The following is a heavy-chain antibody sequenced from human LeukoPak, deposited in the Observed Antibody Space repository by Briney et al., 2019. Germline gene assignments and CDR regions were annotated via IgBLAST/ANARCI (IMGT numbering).Heavy chain of an antibody. V-gene: IGHV3-23*01. CDR3: AKARADSSGYYRELDY. D-gene: IGHD3-22*01. J-gene: IGHJ4*02. CDR2: ISGSGGST. CDR1: GFTFSSYA. Sequence: PGGSLRLSCAASGFTFSSYAMSWVRQALGKGLEWVSAISGSGGSTYYADSVKGRLTISRDNAKNSLYLQMNSLRAEDTAVYYCAKARADSSGYYRELDYWGQGTLVTVSS.